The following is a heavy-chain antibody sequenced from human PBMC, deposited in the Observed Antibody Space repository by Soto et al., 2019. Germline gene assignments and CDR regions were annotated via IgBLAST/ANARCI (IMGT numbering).Heavy chain of an antibody. CDR2: INHSGST. J-gene: IGHJ3*02. D-gene: IGHD3-22*01. CDR3: ARAYYYDSSGYYYQGAFDI. Sequence: QLQLQESGSGLVKPSQTLSLTCAVSGGSISRGGYSWSWLRQPPGKGMEWMGYINHSGSTYYNPFLKSRVTISVDRSKNQVSLKLSSVTAADTAVYYCARAYYYDSSGYYYQGAFDIWGQGTMVTVSS. CDR1: GGSISRGGYS. V-gene: IGHV4-30-2*01.